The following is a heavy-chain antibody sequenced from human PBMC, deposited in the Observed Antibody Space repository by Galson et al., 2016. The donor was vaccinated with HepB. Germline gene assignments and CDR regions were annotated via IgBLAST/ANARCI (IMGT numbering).Heavy chain of an antibody. J-gene: IGHJ3*02. Sequence: SVKVSCKASGYTFTTYYIHWVRQAPGQGLEWMGVINPSVGATSYGQNFQDRVTLTRDTSATTVYLELSSLRSDETAVYYCARSSGSLGAFDIWGHGTMVTVSS. CDR2: INPSVGAT. CDR1: GYTFTTYY. D-gene: IGHD3-22*01. V-gene: IGHV1-46*01. CDR3: ARSSGSLGAFDI.